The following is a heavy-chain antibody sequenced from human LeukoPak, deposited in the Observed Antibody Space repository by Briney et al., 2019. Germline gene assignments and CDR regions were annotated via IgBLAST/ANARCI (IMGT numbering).Heavy chain of an antibody. CDR2: IYTGGTT. J-gene: IGHJ5*02. D-gene: IGHD2-21*01. V-gene: IGHV4-61*02. CDR3: ARESRASRFDP. Sequence: SETLSLTCSVSGGSISSANYYLGWIRQPAGKGLEWIGRIYTGGTTNYNPSLKTRVTISIDTSKNQFSLTLNSVTAADTAIYYCARESRASRFDPWGQGILVTVSS. CDR1: GGSISSANYY.